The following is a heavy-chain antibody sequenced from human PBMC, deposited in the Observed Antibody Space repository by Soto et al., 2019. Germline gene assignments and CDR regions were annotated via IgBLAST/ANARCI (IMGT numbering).Heavy chain of an antibody. V-gene: IGHV3-53*01. CDR1: GFTVSSTTY. Sequence: EVQVGESGGGLIQPGGSLRLSFVVSGFTVSSTTYRSWVRQAPGKGLEWVSVIYSGGTTFYADSVKGRFTISRDNSKNTLYLQMNSLRAEDTAVYYCHGYGYWGQGTLVTVSS. CDR2: IYSGGTT. D-gene: IGHD5-12*01. CDR3: HGYGY. J-gene: IGHJ4*02.